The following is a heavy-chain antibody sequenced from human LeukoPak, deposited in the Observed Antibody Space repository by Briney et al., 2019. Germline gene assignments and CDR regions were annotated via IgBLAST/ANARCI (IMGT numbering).Heavy chain of an antibody. CDR1: AYAFTSYY. V-gene: IGHV1-46*01. J-gene: IGHJ4*02. D-gene: IGHD6-6*01. CDR2: INPSGGST. Sequence: ASVTVSFTSSAYAFTSYYMHWVRQAPGQGLEWKGIINPSGGSTSYAQKFQGRVTMTRDMSTSTVYMELSSLRSEDTAVYYCARVGGSSGQNFDYWGQGRLVSVPS. CDR3: ARVGGSSGQNFDY.